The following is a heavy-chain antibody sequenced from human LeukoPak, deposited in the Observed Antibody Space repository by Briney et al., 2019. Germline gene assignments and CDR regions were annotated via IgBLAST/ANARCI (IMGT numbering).Heavy chain of an antibody. V-gene: IGHV4-39*07. J-gene: IGHJ4*02. CDR2: ISYSGNT. CDR3: ARATNYDFWSDIDY. CDR1: GGSISSTPYY. Sequence: SETLSLTCTVSGGSISSTPYYWDWIRQPPGKGLEWLGSISYSGNTYYNPSLKSRLTISADTSKNHFSLKLSSVTAADTAVYYCARATNYDFWSDIDYWGQGTLVTVSS. D-gene: IGHD3-3*01.